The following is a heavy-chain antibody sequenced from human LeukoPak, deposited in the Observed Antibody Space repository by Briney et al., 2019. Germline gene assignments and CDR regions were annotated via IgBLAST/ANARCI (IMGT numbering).Heavy chain of an antibody. Sequence: PGGSLRLSCAASGFTFSSYAMSWVRQAPGKGLEWVSAISGSGGSTYYADSVKGRFTTSRDNSKNTLYLQMNSLRAEDTAVYYCAKAPTRLLWFGDLSPFDYWGQGTLVTVSS. V-gene: IGHV3-23*01. D-gene: IGHD3-10*01. CDR1: GFTFSSYA. J-gene: IGHJ4*02. CDR3: AKAPTRLLWFGDLSPFDY. CDR2: ISGSGGST.